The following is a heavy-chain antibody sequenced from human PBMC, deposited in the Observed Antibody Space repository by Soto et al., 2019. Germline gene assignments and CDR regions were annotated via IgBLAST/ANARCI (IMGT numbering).Heavy chain of an antibody. V-gene: IGHV2-5*02. CDR1: GFSLSTSGVG. J-gene: IGHJ4*02. Sequence: QITLKESVPTLVKPTQTLTLTCTFSGFSLSTSGVGVGWIRQPPGKALEWLALIFWDDDKRYSPSLKSRLTITKDTSKNQVVLTMTNMDPVDTATYYCAHNLYGDYCVDYWGQGTLVTVSS. CDR2: IFWDDDK. CDR3: AHNLYGDYCVDY. D-gene: IGHD4-17*01.